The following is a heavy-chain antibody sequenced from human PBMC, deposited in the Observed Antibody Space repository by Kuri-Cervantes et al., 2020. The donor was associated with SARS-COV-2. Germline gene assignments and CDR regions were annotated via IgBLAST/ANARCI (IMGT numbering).Heavy chain of an antibody. J-gene: IGHJ4*02. D-gene: IGHD5-24*01. CDR3: TTGIRWSHHFDY. CDR2: FDPEDGET. V-gene: IGHV1-24*01. Sequence: ASVKVSCKVSGYTLTELSMHWVRQAPGKGPEWMGGFDPEDGETIYAQKFQGRVTMTEDTSTDTAYMELSSLRSEDTAVYYCTTGIRWSHHFDYWGQGTLVTVSS. CDR1: GYTLTELS.